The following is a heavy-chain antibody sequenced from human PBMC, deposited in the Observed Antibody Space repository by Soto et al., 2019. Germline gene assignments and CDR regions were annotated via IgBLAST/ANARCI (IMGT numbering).Heavy chain of an antibody. CDR2: IYYSGST. CDR3: ARDSSVLLR. Sequence: SETLSLTCTVSGGSISNYYWSWIRQPPGKGLEWIGYIYYSGSTSYNPSLKSRVTISVDTSKNQFSLKLSSVTAADTAVYYCARDSSVLLRWGQGSLVTVSS. J-gene: IGHJ4*02. V-gene: IGHV4-59*01. D-gene: IGHD6-19*01. CDR1: GGSISNYY.